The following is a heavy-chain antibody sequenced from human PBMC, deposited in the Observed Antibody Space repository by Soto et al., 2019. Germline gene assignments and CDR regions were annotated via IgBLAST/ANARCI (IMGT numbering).Heavy chain of an antibody. V-gene: IGHV3-30-3*01. CDR3: ARDYYKYYDSSGYYRSPAY. CDR1: GFTFSSYA. Sequence: GGSLRLSCAASGFTFSSYALHWFRQAPGKGLEWVALISYDGSDKDYADSVKGRFTISRDNSRNTLFLQMNSLRAEDTAVYYCARDYYKYYDSSGYYRSPAYWGQGTLVTVSS. J-gene: IGHJ4*02. CDR2: ISYDGSDK. D-gene: IGHD3-22*01.